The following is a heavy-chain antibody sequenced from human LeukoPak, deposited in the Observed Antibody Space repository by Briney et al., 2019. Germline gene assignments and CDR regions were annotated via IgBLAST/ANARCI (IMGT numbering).Heavy chain of an antibody. Sequence: KPSETLSLTCTVSGGSISSGGYYWSWIRQHPGKGLEWIGYIYYSGSTYYNPSLKSRVTISVDTSKNQFSLKLSSVTAADTAVYYCARARLGYCSSTSCYGRADFDYWGQGTLVTVSS. J-gene: IGHJ4*02. D-gene: IGHD2-2*01. CDR2: IYYSGST. V-gene: IGHV4-31*03. CDR1: GGSISSGGYY. CDR3: ARARLGYCSSTSCYGRADFDY.